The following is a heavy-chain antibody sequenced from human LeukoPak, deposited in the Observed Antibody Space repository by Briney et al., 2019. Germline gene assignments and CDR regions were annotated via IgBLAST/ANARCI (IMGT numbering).Heavy chain of an antibody. CDR3: ARLVATAD. CDR1: GGSISSYY. J-gene: IGHJ4*02. Sequence: PSETLSLTCTVSGGSISSYYRSWIRQPPGKGLEWIGYIYTSGSTNYNPSLKSRVTISADTSKNQFSLKLSSVTAADTAVYYCARLVATADWGQGTLVTVSA. D-gene: IGHD2-15*01. CDR2: IYTSGST. V-gene: IGHV4-4*09.